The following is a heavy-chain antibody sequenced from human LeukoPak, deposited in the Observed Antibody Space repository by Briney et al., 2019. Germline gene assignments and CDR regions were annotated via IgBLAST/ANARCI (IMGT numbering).Heavy chain of an antibody. V-gene: IGHV3-30-3*01. D-gene: IGHD6-13*01. Sequence: GRSLRLSCAASGFTFSSYAMHWVRQAPGKGLEWVAVISYDGSNKYYADSVKGRFTISRDNSKNTLYLQMSSLRAEDTAVYYCARGADSSSWYFDYWGQGTLVTVSS. CDR2: ISYDGSNK. J-gene: IGHJ4*02. CDR1: GFTFSSYA. CDR3: ARGADSSSWYFDY.